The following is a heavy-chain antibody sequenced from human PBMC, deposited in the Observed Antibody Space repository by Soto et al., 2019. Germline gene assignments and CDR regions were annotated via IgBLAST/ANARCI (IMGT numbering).Heavy chain of an antibody. D-gene: IGHD6-13*01. V-gene: IGHV4-31*03. J-gene: IGHJ5*02. CDR1: GGSISSGGYY. Sequence: SETLSLTCTVSGGSISSGGYYWSWIRQHPGKGLEWIGYIYYSGSTYYNPSLKSRVTISVDTSKNQFSLKLSSVTAADTAVYYCARQGGSSRGNNWFDPWGQGTLVTVSS. CDR2: IYYSGST. CDR3: ARQGGSSRGNNWFDP.